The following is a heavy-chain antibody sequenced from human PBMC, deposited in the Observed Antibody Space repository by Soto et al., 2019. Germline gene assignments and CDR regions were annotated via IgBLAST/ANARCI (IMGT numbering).Heavy chain of an antibody. D-gene: IGHD3-10*01. CDR2: IGGGETDT. CDR1: GFTFSTYA. J-gene: IGHJ3*02. CDR3: AKDRMSYNSVCDPFDI. V-gene: IGHV3-23*01. Sequence: GGSLRLSCAASGFTFSTYAMSWVRQAPGKGLEWVSGIGGGETDTHYAESVKGRFTISRDNSKSTLFLPMSSLGAEDTAVYYCAKDRMSYNSVCDPFDIWGQGTMVTVSS.